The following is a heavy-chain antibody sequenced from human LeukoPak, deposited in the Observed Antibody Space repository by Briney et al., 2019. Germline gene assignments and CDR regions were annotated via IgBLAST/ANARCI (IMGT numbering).Heavy chain of an antibody. V-gene: IGHV4-39*01. CDR1: GDSISSTSHY. CDR2: VYFTGST. D-gene: IGHD3-22*01. Sequence: SETLSLTCTVSGDSISSTSHYWDWIRQPPGKEPEWIGNVYFTGSTYYSPSLKSRVTISVDRSNNQFSLKMSSVAAADTAVYYCARGPNYYDSSGLPYWGQGTLVTVSS. CDR3: ARGPNYYDSSGLPY. J-gene: IGHJ4*02.